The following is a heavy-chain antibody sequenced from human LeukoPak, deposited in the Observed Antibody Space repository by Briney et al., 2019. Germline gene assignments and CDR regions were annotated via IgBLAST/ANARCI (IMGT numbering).Heavy chain of an antibody. D-gene: IGHD6-19*01. Sequence: SETLSLTCTVSGDSITSSDTYYWGWIRQPPGKGLEWIGTFYYSGTTYYNPSLKSRVTISVHTSKNQFSLKLTSVTAADTAVYYCARHSSGWSDFDYWGQGVLVTVSS. CDR2: FYYSGTT. J-gene: IGHJ4*02. CDR3: ARHSSGWSDFDY. V-gene: IGHV4-39*01. CDR1: GDSITSSDTYY.